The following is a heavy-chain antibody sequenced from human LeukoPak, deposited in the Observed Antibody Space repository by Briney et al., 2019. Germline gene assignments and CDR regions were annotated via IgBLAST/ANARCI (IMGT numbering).Heavy chain of an antibody. CDR3: ARAYYDILTGYYRDNWFDP. J-gene: IGHJ5*02. Sequence: GGSLRLSCAASGFTFSSYAMSWVRQAPGKGLEWVSYISSSGSTIYYADSVKGRFTISRDNAKNSLYLQMNSLRAEDTAVYYCARAYYDILTGYYRDNWFDPWGQGTLVTVSS. CDR2: ISSSGSTI. CDR1: GFTFSSYA. D-gene: IGHD3-9*01. V-gene: IGHV3-48*03.